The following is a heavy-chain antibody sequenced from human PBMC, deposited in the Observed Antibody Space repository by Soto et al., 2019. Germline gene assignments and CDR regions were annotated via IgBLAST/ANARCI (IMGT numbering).Heavy chain of an antibody. D-gene: IGHD6-13*01. CDR3: ARESVGIGAAGKPVADDY. Sequence: GGSLRLSCAASGFTFSSYSMNWVRQDPGKGLEWVSSISSSSSYIYYADSVKGRFTITRDNAKNSLYLQMNSLRAEDTAVYYCARESVGIGAAGKPVADDYWGQGTLVTVPS. CDR1: GFTFSSYS. V-gene: IGHV3-21*01. CDR2: ISSSSSYI. J-gene: IGHJ4*02.